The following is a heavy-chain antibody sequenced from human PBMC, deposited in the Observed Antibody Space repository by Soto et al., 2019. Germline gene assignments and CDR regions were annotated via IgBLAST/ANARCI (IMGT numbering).Heavy chain of an antibody. D-gene: IGHD3-3*01. V-gene: IGHV3-11*01. CDR1: GFTFSDYY. CDR2: ISSSGSTI. CDR3: ARDPSIFGVVKYYGMDV. J-gene: IGHJ6*02. Sequence: GGSLRLSCAASGFTFSDYYMSWIRQAPGKGLEWVSYISSSGSTIYYADSVKGRFTISRDNAKNSLYLQMNSLRAEDTAVYYCARDPSIFGVVKYYGMDVWGQGTTVTVSS.